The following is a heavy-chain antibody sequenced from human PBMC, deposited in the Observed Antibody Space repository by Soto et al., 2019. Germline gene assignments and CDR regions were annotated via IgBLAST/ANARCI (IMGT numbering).Heavy chain of an antibody. J-gene: IGHJ6*02. CDR2: IKPDGSEK. CDR3: ARDTAYYYDSSGYYYHYYYGMDV. V-gene: IGHV3-7*01. D-gene: IGHD3-22*01. CDR1: GFTFSSYW. Sequence: GGSLRLSCAASGFTFSSYWMSWVRQAPGKGLEWVANIKPDGSEKIYVDSVKGRFTISRDNSKNTLYLQMNSLRAEDTAVYYCARDTAYYYDSSGYYYHYYYGMDVWGQGTTVTVSS.